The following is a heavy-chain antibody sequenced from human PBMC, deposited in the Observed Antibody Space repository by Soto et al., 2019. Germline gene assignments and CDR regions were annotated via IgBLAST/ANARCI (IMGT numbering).Heavy chain of an antibody. Sequence: SETLSLTCTVSGGSISSYYWSWIRQPAGKGLEWIGRIYTSGRTNYNPSLKSRVTMSVDTSKNQFSLKLSSVTAADTAVYYCARGYCGGDCYSPLNYFDYWGQGTLVTVSS. CDR2: IYTSGRT. J-gene: IGHJ4*02. CDR1: GGSISSYY. CDR3: ARGYCGGDCYSPLNYFDY. V-gene: IGHV4-4*07. D-gene: IGHD2-21*02.